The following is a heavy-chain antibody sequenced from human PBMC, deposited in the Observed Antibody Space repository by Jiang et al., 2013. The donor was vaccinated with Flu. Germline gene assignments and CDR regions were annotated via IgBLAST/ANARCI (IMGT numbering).Heavy chain of an antibody. Sequence: LLKPSETLSLTCAVYGGSFSGYYWSWIRQPPGKGLEWIGEINHSGSTNYNPSLKSRVTISVDTSKNQFSLKLSSVTAADTAVYYCARGRRSITIFGVVPGEYFDYWGQGTLVTVSS. CDR2: INHSGST. CDR1: GGSFSGYY. V-gene: IGHV4-34*01. J-gene: IGHJ4*02. CDR3: ARGRRSITIFGVVPGEYFDY. D-gene: IGHD3-3*01.